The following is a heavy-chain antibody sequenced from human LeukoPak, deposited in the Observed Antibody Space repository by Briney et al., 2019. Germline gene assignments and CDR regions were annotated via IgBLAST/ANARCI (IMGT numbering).Heavy chain of an antibody. Sequence: GGSLRLSCVASGFTFSNAWMSWVRQAPGKGLEWVGRIKSKTDGGTTDYAAPVKGRFTISRDDSKNTLYLQMNSLKTEDTAVYYCTTAVVATAFDYWGQGTLVTVSS. J-gene: IGHJ4*02. CDR2: IKSKTDGGTT. D-gene: IGHD5-12*01. CDR3: TTAVVATAFDY. CDR1: GFTFSNAW. V-gene: IGHV3-15*01.